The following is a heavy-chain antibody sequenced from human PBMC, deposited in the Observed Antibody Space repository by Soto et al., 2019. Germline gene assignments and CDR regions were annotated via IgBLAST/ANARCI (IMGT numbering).Heavy chain of an antibody. CDR1: GGSIDSTRYY. CDR2: IYYSGNT. D-gene: IGHD6-19*01. V-gene: IGHV4-39*01. J-gene: IGHJ6*03. Sequence: SETLSLTCTVSGGSIDSTRYYWGWIRQPPGKGLEWLATIYYSGNTYYNPSLKSRVTMFADTSKKQISLRLSSVTAADTAVYFCARQVRSSGWYEAYYYYYMDVWGKGTTVTVSS. CDR3: ARQVRSSGWYEAYYYYYMDV.